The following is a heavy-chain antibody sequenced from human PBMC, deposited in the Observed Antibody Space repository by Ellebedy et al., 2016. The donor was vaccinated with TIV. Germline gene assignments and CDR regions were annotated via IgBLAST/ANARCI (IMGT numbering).Heavy chain of an antibody. Sequence: AASVKVSCKASGGTFSNYAISWVRQAPGQRLEWMGWINAGNGNTKYSQKFQGRVTITRDTSASTAYMELSSLRSEDTAVYYCARDSERHWDYWGQGTLVTVSS. CDR1: GGTFSNYA. J-gene: IGHJ4*02. CDR3: ARDSERHWDY. D-gene: IGHD1-1*01. CDR2: INAGNGNT. V-gene: IGHV1-3*01.